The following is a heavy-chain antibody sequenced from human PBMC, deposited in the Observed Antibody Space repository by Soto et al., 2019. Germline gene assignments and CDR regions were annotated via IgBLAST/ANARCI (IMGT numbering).Heavy chain of an antibody. Sequence: QVHLVQSGAEVKKPGASVKVSCKGSGYGFTTYGITWVRQAPGQGLEWMAWISAHNGNTNYAQKLQGRVTVTRDTSTSPAYMELRCLRSAATAVYYCARGRYGDYWGQGALVTVSS. J-gene: IGHJ4*02. CDR1: GYGFTTYG. D-gene: IGHD1-1*01. V-gene: IGHV1-18*01. CDR2: ISAHNGNT. CDR3: ARGRYGDY.